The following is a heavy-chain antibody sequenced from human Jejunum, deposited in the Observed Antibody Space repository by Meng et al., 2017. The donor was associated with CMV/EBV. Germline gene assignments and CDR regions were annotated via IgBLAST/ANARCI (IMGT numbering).Heavy chain of an antibody. CDR1: GFTCNKFL. D-gene: IGHD4-17*01. J-gene: IGHJ4*02. Sequence: SCAASGFTCNKFLMSWVGQAPGKGLEWVSVIYEGGFNTYYADSVKGRCTISRDNSRNTLYLKMNSLRAEDTAVYYCAKNDYGESYFDYWGQGTLVTVSS. V-gene: IGHV3-23*03. CDR3: AKNDYGESYFDY. CDR2: IYEGGFNT.